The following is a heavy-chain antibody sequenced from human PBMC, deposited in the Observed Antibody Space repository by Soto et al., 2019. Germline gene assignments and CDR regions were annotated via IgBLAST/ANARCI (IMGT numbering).Heavy chain of an antibody. CDR2: IYYSGST. D-gene: IGHD3-16*01. Sequence: QVQLQESGPGLVKPSETLSLTCTVSGGSISSYYWSWIRQPPGKGLEWIGYIYYSGSTNYNPSLKSRVTISVDTSKNQFSLKLSSVTAADTAVYYCAREWGYSSDFWGQGTLVTVSS. J-gene: IGHJ4*02. CDR3: AREWGYSSDF. CDR1: GGSISSYY. V-gene: IGHV4-59*01.